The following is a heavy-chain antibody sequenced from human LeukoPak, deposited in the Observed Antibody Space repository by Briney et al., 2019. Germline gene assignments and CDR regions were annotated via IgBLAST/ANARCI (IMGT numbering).Heavy chain of an antibody. CDR1: GFTFSSYS. CDR3: TRTGSTGGY. D-gene: IGHD1-7*01. J-gene: IGHJ4*02. Sequence: GSLRLSCAASGFTFSSYSMNWVRQAPGKGLEWIGYIHYSGSTVYNPSLKSRVTMSIDTSKNQFSLNLSSATAADTAVYYCTRTGSTGGYWGQGTLVTVSS. V-gene: IGHV4-59*03. CDR2: IHYSGST.